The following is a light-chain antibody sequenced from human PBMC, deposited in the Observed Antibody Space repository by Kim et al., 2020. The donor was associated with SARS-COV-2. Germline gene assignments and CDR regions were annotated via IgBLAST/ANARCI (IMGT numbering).Light chain of an antibody. J-gene: IGKJ4*01. CDR3: QLRTNWLT. Sequence: SLYPGERATQSGRARQSVSPYVAWYEQQPGQAPRLLRYDASKRATGIPARFSGSGSGTDFTLTISSLEPDDFAVYYCQLRTNWLTSGGGTKVDIK. CDR2: DAS. V-gene: IGKV3-11*01. CDR1: QSVSPY.